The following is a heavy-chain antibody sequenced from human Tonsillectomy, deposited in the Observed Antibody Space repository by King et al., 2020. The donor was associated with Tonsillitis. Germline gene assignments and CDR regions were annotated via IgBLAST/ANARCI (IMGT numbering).Heavy chain of an antibody. CDR3: VGEMLTGSGADY. CDR2: ISGSGYKT. V-gene: IGHV3-23*04. J-gene: IGHJ4*02. CDR1: GFTFRSYA. D-gene: IGHD2-15*01. Sequence: QLVQSGGGLVQPGGPLRLSCAASGFTFRSYALSWVRQSPGKGLQWGSAISGSGYKTYYIDSVKGRFTIYRDNSKNTVSLQMNSLRAEDTGVCYGVGEMLTGSGADYWGKGTLLTVPS.